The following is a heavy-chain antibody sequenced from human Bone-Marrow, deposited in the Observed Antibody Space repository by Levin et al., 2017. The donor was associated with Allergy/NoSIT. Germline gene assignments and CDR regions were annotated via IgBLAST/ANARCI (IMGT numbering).Heavy chain of an antibody. J-gene: IGHJ5*02. CDR3: SKDRVSGASDP. CDR2: INGDGSTT. V-gene: IGHV3-74*01. D-gene: IGHD3-10*01. CDR1: GFTFSSSW. Sequence: TGGSLRLSCAASGFTFSSSWMHWVRQAPGKGLLWLARINGDGSTTRYADAVEGRFTISRDNAKNTLYLQMNSLRAEDTAVYYCSKDRVSGASDPWGQGTLVTVSS.